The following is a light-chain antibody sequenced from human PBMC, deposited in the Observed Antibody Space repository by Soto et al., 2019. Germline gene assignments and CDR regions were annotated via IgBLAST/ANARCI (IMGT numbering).Light chain of an antibody. CDR1: QSVSTN. CDR3: PQYNNWYT. Sequence: EIVMTQSPATLSVSPGERATLSCRASQSVSTNLAWYQQKPGQAPRLLIYGASTRATGIPARFSGSGSGTEFTLTISSLQSEEFAVYYCPQYNNWYTFGQGTKLEIK. CDR2: GAS. V-gene: IGKV3-15*01. J-gene: IGKJ2*01.